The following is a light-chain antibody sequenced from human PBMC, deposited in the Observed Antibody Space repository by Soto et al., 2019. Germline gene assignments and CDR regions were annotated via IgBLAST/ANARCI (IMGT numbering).Light chain of an antibody. V-gene: IGKV3-15*01. Sequence: EIVMTQSPATLSVSPGERATLFCRASQSVSTNLAWYQQKPGQAPRLLIYGASTRATGIPARFSGSGSGTEFTLTISSLQSEDFAIYYCHQHNKWPQKTFGQGTKVEIK. CDR3: HQHNKWPQKT. J-gene: IGKJ1*01. CDR2: GAS. CDR1: QSVSTN.